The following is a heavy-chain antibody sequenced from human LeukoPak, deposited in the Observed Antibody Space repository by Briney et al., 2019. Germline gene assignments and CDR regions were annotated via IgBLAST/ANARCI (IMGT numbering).Heavy chain of an antibody. CDR3: ARDGGGFDY. Sequence: SETLSLTCTVSGGSISSYYWSWIRQPPGKGLEWIGYIYHSGSTNYNPSLKSRVTISVDTSKNQFSLKLSSVTAADTAVYYCARDGGGFDYWGQGTLVTVSS. D-gene: IGHD3-16*01. J-gene: IGHJ4*02. V-gene: IGHV4-59*01. CDR2: IYHSGST. CDR1: GGSISSYY.